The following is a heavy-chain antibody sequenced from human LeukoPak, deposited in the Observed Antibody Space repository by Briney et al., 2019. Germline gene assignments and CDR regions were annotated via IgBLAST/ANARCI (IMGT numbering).Heavy chain of an antibody. CDR1: GGSFSDCY. Sequence: SETLSLTCAVYGGSFSDCYWSWIRQPPGKGLEWIGEINHSGSTNYNPSLKSRVTISVDTSKNQFSLKLSSVTAADTAVYYCARVGYYNGFDYWGQGTLVTVSS. CDR3: ARVGYYNGFDY. J-gene: IGHJ4*02. D-gene: IGHD3-9*01. CDR2: INHSGST. V-gene: IGHV4-34*01.